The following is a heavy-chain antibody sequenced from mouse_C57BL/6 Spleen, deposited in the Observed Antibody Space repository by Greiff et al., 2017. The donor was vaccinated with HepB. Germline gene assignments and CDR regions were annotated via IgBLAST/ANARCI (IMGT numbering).Heavy chain of an antibody. J-gene: IGHJ3*01. D-gene: IGHD2-5*01. Sequence: EVQVVESGGGLVKPGGSLKLSCAASGFTFSSYAMSWVRQTPEKRLEWVATISDGGSYTYYPDNVKGRFTISRDNAKNNLYLQMSHLKSEDTAMYYCAREQGDYYSNYTWLAYWGQGALVTVAA. CDR3: AREQGDYYSNYTWLAY. CDR2: ISDGGSYT. CDR1: GFTFSSYA. V-gene: IGHV5-4*01.